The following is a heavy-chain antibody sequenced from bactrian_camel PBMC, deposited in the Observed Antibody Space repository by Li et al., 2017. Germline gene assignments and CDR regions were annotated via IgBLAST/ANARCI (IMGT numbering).Heavy chain of an antibody. J-gene: IGHJ4*01. Sequence: HVQLVESGGGSVQAGGSLRLSCLASVSHYSTLCMGWFRQPPGKEREGVASIDHDGSTTYADSVKGRFTISKDTAKNTLYLQMNSLKIDDTALYFCAAGRRASRGLCASGWGTYRGQGTQVTVS. CDR2: IDHDGST. V-gene: IGHV3S53*01. D-gene: IGHD5*01. CDR3: AAGRRASRGLCASGWGTY. CDR1: VSHYSTLC.